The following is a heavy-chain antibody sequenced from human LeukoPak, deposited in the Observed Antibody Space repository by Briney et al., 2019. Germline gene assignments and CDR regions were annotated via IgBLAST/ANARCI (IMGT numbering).Heavy chain of an antibody. CDR1: GFTFSSYA. Sequence: PGGSLRLSCAASGFTFSSYAMHWVRQAPGKGLEWVAVISYDGSNKYYADSVKGRFTISRDNSKNTLYLQMNSLRAEDTAVYYCAKDPAGEGATTGDYWGQGTLVTVSS. J-gene: IGHJ4*02. CDR2: ISYDGSNK. V-gene: IGHV3-30-3*01. CDR3: AKDPAGEGATTGDY. D-gene: IGHD1-26*01.